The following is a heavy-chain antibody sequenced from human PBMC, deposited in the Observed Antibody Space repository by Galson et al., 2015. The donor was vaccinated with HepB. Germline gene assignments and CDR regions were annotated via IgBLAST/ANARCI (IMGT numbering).Heavy chain of an antibody. D-gene: IGHD6-19*01. CDR2: ISSSSSYI. CDR3: ARAVAGTNWLDP. J-gene: IGHJ5*02. Sequence: SLRLSCAASGFTFSSYSMNWVRQAPGKGLEWVSSISSSSSYIYYADSVKGRFTISRDNAKNSLYLQMNSLSAGDTAVYYCARAVAGTNWLDPWGQGTLVTVSS. CDR1: GFTFSSYS. V-gene: IGHV3-21*01.